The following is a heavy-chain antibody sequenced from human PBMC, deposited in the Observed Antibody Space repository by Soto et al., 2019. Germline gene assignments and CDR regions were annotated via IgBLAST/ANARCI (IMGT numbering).Heavy chain of an antibody. D-gene: IGHD3-3*01. J-gene: IGHJ6*02. CDR3: AKDPTRRILEWLFHDGKDV. CDR2: ISYDGSNK. CDR1: GFTFSSYG. Sequence: GGSLRLSCAASGFTFSSYGMHWVRQAPGKGLEWVAVISYDGSNKYYADSVKGRFTISRDNSKNTLYLQMNSLRAEDTAVYYCAKDPTRRILEWLFHDGKDVWSQGTTVTVSS. V-gene: IGHV3-30*18.